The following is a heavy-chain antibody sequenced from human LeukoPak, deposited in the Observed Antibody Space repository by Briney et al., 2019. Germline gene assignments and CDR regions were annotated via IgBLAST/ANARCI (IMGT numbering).Heavy chain of an antibody. Sequence: GGSLRLSCAASGFTFSSYSMNWVRRAPGKGLEWVSYISSSSAIYYADSVKGRFTISRDNAKNSLYLQMNSLRAEDTAVYYCAKDRRDYGSGTDTDYWGQGTLVTVSS. CDR1: GFTFSSYS. D-gene: IGHD3-10*01. V-gene: IGHV3-48*04. CDR2: ISSSSAI. J-gene: IGHJ4*02. CDR3: AKDRRDYGSGTDTDY.